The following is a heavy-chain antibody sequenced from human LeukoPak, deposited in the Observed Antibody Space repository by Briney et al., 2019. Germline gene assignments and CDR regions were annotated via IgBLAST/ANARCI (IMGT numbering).Heavy chain of an antibody. CDR3: TKDISASTWGNAFEI. Sequence: GGSLRLSCAASGFIFDDYTMHWVRQAPGKGLDWVSLISWDGGRTYYADSVKGRFTISRDNSKNSLYLQMNSLRTEDTALYYCTKDISASTWGNAFEIWGQGTMVTVSS. D-gene: IGHD2-2*01. J-gene: IGHJ3*02. CDR1: GFIFDDYT. CDR2: ISWDGGRT. V-gene: IGHV3-43*01.